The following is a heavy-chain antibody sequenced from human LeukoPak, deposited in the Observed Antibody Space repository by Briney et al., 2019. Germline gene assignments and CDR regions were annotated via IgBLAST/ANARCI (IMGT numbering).Heavy chain of an antibody. CDR1: GLTFSNYP. J-gene: IGHJ4*02. Sequence: GGSLRLSCTASGLTFSNYPMTWVRQAPGKGLEWVSSISVSGGTTYYPDAVKGRFTILGDNSKKNLYLEMNSLRVDDTAIYYCAKGGYFTFFDNWGQGTLVTVPS. V-gene: IGHV3-23*01. CDR2: ISVSGGTT. CDR3: AKGGYFTFFDN. D-gene: IGHD2-8*01.